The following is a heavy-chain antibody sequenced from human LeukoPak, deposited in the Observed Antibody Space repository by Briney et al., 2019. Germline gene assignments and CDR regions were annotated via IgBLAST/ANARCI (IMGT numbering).Heavy chain of an antibody. V-gene: IGHV3-48*03. J-gene: IGHJ6*02. CDR3: ARDKDMVRGIWNYYFGMDV. D-gene: IGHD3-10*01. CDR1: GFILSSYE. CDR2: ISSSGSTI. Sequence: SGGSLRLSCAASGFILSSYEMNWVRQAPGKGLEWVSYISSSGSTIYYADSVKGRFIISRDNAKNSLYLQMNSLRAEDTAVYYCARDKDMVRGIWNYYFGMDVWGQGTTVTVSS.